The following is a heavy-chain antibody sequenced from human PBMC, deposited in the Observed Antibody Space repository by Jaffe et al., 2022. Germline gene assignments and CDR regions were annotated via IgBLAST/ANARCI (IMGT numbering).Heavy chain of an antibody. CDR1: GGTFSSYA. J-gene: IGHJ5*02. CDR2: IIPIFGTA. CDR3: AREGSITMVQANSPGWFDP. V-gene: IGHV1-69*01. D-gene: IGHD3-10*01. Sequence: QVQLVQSGAEVKKPGSSVKVSCKASGGTFSSYAISWVRQAPGQGLEWMGGIIPIFGTANYAQKFQGRVTITADESTSTAYMELSSLRSEDTAVYYCAREGSITMVQANSPGWFDPWGQGTLVTVSS.